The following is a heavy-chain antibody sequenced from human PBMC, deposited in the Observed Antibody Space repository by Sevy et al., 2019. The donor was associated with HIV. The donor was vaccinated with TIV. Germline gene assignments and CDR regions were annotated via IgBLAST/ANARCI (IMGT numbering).Heavy chain of an antibody. CDR2: ISAYNGNT. CDR1: GYTFTSYG. CDR3: ARGLKGGQYSGSYDAFDI. V-gene: IGHV1-18*01. Sequence: ASVKVSCKASGYTFTSYGISWVRQAPGQGLEWMGWISAYNGNTNYAQKLQGRVTMTTDTSTSTAYMELRSLRSDDTAVYYCARGLKGGQYSGSYDAFDIWGQGTMVTVSS. D-gene: IGHD1-26*01. J-gene: IGHJ3*02.